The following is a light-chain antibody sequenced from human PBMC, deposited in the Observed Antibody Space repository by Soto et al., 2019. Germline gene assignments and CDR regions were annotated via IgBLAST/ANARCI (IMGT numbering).Light chain of an antibody. CDR3: AAWDDNLNVV. Sequence: QSALTQPPSASGTPGQRVTISCSGSSSDIGSNSVNWYQQLPGAAPKLLIYNNNQRPSGVPDRFSGSKSGTSASLAISGLQSEDEADYYCAAWDDNLNVVFGGGTKLTVL. CDR2: NNN. CDR1: SSDIGSNS. J-gene: IGLJ2*01. V-gene: IGLV1-44*01.